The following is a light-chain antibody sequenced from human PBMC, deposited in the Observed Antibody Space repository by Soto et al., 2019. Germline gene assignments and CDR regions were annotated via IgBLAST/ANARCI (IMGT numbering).Light chain of an antibody. CDR3: QTWGTGDWV. CDR1: SGHSSYA. Sequence: QSVLTQSPSASASLGASVKLTCTLSSGHSSYAIAWHQQQPEKGPRYLMTLNSDGSHSKGDGLPDRFSGSISGAERYLTISSLHSEDEADYYCQTWGTGDWVFGGGTKLT. CDR2: LNSDGSH. V-gene: IGLV4-69*01. J-gene: IGLJ3*02.